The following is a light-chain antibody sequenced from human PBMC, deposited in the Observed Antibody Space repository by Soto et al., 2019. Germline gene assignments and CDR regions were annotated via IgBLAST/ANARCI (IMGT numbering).Light chain of an antibody. CDR1: SSDVGAYNY. V-gene: IGLV2-14*01. J-gene: IGLJ3*02. Sequence: QSVLTQPASVSGSPGQSITISCTGTSSDVGAYNYVSWYQRHPGKAPKLMIYEVSNRPSGVSDRFSGSRSGNTASLTISGLQAEDESDYYCSSYTSSSTWVFGGGTKLTVL. CDR3: SSYTSSSTWV. CDR2: EVS.